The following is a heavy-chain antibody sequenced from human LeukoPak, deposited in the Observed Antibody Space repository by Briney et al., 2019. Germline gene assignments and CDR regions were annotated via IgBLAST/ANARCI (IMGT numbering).Heavy chain of an antibody. CDR3: AREGIYDSSGYYYPNGPLENGRYNWFDP. Sequence: ASVKVSCKASGYTFTSYGISWVRQAPGQGLEWMGWISAYNGNTNYAQKLQGRVTMTTDTSTSTAYMELRSLRSDDTAVYYCAREGIYDSSGYYYPNGPLENGRYNWFDPWGQGTLVTVSS. CDR2: ISAYNGNT. CDR1: GYTFTSYG. D-gene: IGHD3-22*01. J-gene: IGHJ5*02. V-gene: IGHV1-18*01.